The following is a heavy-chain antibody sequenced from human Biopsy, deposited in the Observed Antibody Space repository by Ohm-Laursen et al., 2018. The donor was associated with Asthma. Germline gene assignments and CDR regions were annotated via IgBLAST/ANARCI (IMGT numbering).Heavy chain of an antibody. CDR3: AREGVAGTHIED. CDR2: ISYDGSSI. Sequence: SLRLSCTASRFTYEMHWVRPAPGKGLEWVAVISYDGSSIYYADSVKGRFTISRDNSKNTLSLQMNSLTAEDTAVYYCAREGVAGTHIEDWGQGTRVTVSS. V-gene: IGHV3-30-3*01. CDR1: RFTYE. J-gene: IGHJ4*02. D-gene: IGHD6-19*01.